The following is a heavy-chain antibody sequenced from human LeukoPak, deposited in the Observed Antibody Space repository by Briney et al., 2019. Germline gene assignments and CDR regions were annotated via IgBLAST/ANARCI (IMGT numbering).Heavy chain of an antibody. CDR2: INPNSGGT. CDR1: GYTFTGYY. V-gene: IGHV1-2*02. Sequence: GASVKASCKASGYTFTGYYMHWVRQAPGQGLEWMGWINPNSGGTNYAQKFQGRVTMTRDTSISTAYMELSRLRSDDTAVYYCARELRFLENGRTTGMDVWGQGTTVTVSS. J-gene: IGHJ6*02. D-gene: IGHD3-3*01. CDR3: ARELRFLENGRTTGMDV.